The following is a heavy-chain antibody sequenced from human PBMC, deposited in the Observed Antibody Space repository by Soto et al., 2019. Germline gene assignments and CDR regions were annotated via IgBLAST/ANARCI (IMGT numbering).Heavy chain of an antibody. J-gene: IGHJ4*02. D-gene: IGHD3-16*02. Sequence: GGSVEVSCKGSGYTLTELSMHWVLQAPGKGLEWMGGFDPEDGETIYAQKFQGRVTMTEDTSTDTAYMELSSLRSEDTAVYYCAVMITFGGVIVTPFDYWGQGTLVTVSS. CDR3: AVMITFGGVIVTPFDY. CDR2: FDPEDGET. V-gene: IGHV1-24*01. CDR1: GYTLTELS.